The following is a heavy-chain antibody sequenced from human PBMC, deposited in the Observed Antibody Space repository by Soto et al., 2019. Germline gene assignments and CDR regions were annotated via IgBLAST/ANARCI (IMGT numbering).Heavy chain of an antibody. CDR1: GYTFTSYG. J-gene: IGHJ3*02. D-gene: IGHD6-13*01. Sequence: ASVKVSCKASGYTFTSYGISWGRQAPGQGLEWMGWINPNSGNTGYAQKFQGRVTMTRNTSISTAYMELSSLRSEDTAVYYCARGGYSSSWYDAFDIWGQGTMVTVSS. CDR2: INPNSGNT. V-gene: IGHV1-8*02. CDR3: ARGGYSSSWYDAFDI.